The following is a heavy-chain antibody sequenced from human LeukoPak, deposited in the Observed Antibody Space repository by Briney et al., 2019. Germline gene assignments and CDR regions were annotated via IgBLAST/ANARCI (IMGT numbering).Heavy chain of an antibody. Sequence: ASVKVSCKASGYTFTSYGISWVRQAPGQGLEWMGWISAYNGNTNYAQQLQGRVTMTTDTSTSTAYMELRSLRSDDTAVYYRARVVTKPYYYYYYMDVWGKGTTVTVSS. V-gene: IGHV1-18*01. J-gene: IGHJ6*03. CDR3: ARVVTKPYYYYYYMDV. CDR2: ISAYNGNT. D-gene: IGHD2-21*01. CDR1: GYTFTSYG.